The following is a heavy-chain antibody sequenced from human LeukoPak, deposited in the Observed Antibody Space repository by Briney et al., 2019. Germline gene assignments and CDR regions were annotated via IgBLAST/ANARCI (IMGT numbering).Heavy chain of an antibody. V-gene: IGHV1-24*01. J-gene: IGHJ4*02. D-gene: IGHD6-19*01. Sequence: GASVKVSCKVSGYTLTELSMHWVRQAPGKGLEWMGGFDPEDGETIYAQKFQGRVTMTEDTSTGTAYMELSSLRSEDTAMYYCATSWGIAVAGHVGAFDYWGQGTLVTVSS. CDR1: GYTLTELS. CDR2: FDPEDGET. CDR3: ATSWGIAVAGHVGAFDY.